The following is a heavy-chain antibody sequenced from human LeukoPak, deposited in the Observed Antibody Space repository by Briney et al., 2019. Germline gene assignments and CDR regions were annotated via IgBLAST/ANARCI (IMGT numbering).Heavy chain of an antibody. D-gene: IGHD3-10*01. CDR2: IKEDGSDK. CDR1: GFTFSSHW. V-gene: IGHV3-7*05. J-gene: IGHJ4*02. CDR3: ARDEAWSSDY. Sequence: SGGSLRLSCAASGFTFSSHWMSWVRQAPGKGLEWVANIKEDGSDKYYMASVKGRFTISRDNAKNSVHLQVNNLRAEDTALYYCARDEAWSSDYWGQGTLVTVSS.